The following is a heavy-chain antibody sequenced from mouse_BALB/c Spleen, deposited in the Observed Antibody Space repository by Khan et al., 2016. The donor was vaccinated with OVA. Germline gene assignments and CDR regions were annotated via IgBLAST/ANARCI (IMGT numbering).Heavy chain of an antibody. J-gene: IGHJ3*01. CDR2: ISDDGIYT. CDR3: VRGFYGDPFAY. Sequence: EVELVESGGGLVKPGGSLKLSCAASGFTFSDYYMYWVRQTPEKRLEWVATISDDGIYTYYPDSVKGRFTISRDDAKNNLYLQMSSLKSEDTAMFYCVRGFYGDPFAYCGQRTLVTVSA. CDR1: GFTFSDYY. D-gene: IGHD2-13*01. V-gene: IGHV5-4*02.